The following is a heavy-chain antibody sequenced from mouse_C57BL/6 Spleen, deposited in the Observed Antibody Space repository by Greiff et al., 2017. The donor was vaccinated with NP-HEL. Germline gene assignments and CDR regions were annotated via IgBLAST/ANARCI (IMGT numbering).Heavy chain of an antibody. CDR2: INPSNGGT. J-gene: IGHJ4*01. CDR3: ARGKGGLLPLYAMDY. D-gene: IGHD2-3*01. CDR1: GYTFTSYW. Sequence: QVQLQQPGTELVKPGASVKLSCKASGYTFTSYWMHWVKQRPGQGLEWIGNINPSNGGTNYNEKFKSKATLTVDKSSSTAYMQRSSLTSEDSAVYYCARGKGGLLPLYAMDYWGQGTSVTVSS. V-gene: IGHV1-53*01.